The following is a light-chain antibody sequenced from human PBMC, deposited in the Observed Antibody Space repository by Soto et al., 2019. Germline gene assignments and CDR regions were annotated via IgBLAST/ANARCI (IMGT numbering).Light chain of an antibody. CDR3: QQYNSYSPT. CDR2: DAS. J-gene: IGKJ4*01. CDR1: QTSSSW. V-gene: IGKV1-5*01. Sequence: DIQMTDSPSTVYASVGATVMITCRASQTSSSWLAWYQQKPGKAPTLLIYDASSLQSGVPSRFSGSGSGTEFTITISSLQPDDFATYYCQQYNSYSPTFGGGTKVDIK.